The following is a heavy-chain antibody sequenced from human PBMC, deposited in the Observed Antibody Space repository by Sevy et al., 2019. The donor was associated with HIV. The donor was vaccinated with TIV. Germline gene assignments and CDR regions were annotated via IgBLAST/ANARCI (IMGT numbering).Heavy chain of an antibody. D-gene: IGHD3-16*01. CDR2: TTPMFGTA. CDR3: ARDRDVTFGGGDAFDI. J-gene: IGHJ3*02. V-gene: IGHV1-69*06. CDR1: GGTFDTYS. Sequence: ASVKVFCKASGGTFDTYSISWLRQAPGQGPEWLGGTTPMFGTARYAQNFQGRVTIDADKSTSTAYMELSSLTSEDSAVYYCARDRDVTFGGGDAFDIWGQGTKVTVSS.